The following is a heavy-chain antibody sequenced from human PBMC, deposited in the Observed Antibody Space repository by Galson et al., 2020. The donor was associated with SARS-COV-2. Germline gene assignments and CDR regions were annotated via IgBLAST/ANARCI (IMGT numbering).Heavy chain of an antibody. V-gene: IGHV3-30*04. J-gene: IGHJ4*02. D-gene: IGHD1-26*01. CDR3: ARPRSVGYYGSFEY. CDR1: GFTFSNYA. CDR2: ISYDGSNK. Sequence: GESLKISCAASGFTFSNYAMHWVRQAPGKGLEWVAVISYDGSNKYYADSVKGRFTISRDNSKNTLCLQMNSLRTEDTAVYYCARPRSVGYYGSFEYWGQGPWSPSPQ.